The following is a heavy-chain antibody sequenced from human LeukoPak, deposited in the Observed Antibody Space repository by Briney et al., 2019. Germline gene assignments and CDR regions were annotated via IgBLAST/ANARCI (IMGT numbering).Heavy chain of an antibody. CDR3: ARVTMVRGKKGYFDY. D-gene: IGHD3-10*01. J-gene: IGHJ4*02. CDR1: GFTFSSYS. Sequence: GGSLRLSCAASGFTFSSYSMNWVRQAPGKGLEWVSSISSSSSYIYYADSVKGRFTISRDNAKNSLYLQMNSLRAEDTAVYYCARVTMVRGKKGYFDYWGQGTLVTVSS. CDR2: ISSSSSYI. V-gene: IGHV3-21*01.